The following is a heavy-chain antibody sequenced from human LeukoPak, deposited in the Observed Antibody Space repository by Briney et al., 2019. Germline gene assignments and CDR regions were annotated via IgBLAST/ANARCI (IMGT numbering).Heavy chain of an antibody. CDR3: ARGLTTVTSLASY. D-gene: IGHD4-17*01. Sequence: PGGSLRLSCAASGFTFSSYGMHWIRQAPRKGLEWVSYISGSGSGANYADSVKGRFTISRDNAKNSLYLQMNSLGAEDTAMYYCARGLTTVTSLASYWGQGTLVTVSS. CDR1: GFTFSSYG. V-gene: IGHV3-48*04. J-gene: IGHJ4*02. CDR2: ISGSGSGA.